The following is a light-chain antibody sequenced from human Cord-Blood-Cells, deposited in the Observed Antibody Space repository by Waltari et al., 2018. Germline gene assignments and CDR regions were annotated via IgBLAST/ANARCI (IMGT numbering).Light chain of an antibody. CDR1: QSVSSN. J-gene: IGKJ3*01. V-gene: IGKV3-15*01. Sequence: EIVMTQSPATLSVSPGDRATLSCRASQSVSSNLAWYQQKPGQAPRLLIYGASTRATGIPARFSGSGSGTEFTLTISSLQSEDFAVYYCQQYNNWLTFGPGTKVDIK. CDR2: GAS. CDR3: QQYNNWLT.